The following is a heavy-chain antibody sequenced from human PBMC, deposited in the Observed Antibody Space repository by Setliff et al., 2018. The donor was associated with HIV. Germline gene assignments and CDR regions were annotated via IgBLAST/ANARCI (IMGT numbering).Heavy chain of an antibody. V-gene: IGHV4-4*02. CDR3: ARTVRREFRTNVGDHYYFYMDV. D-gene: IGHD3-3*01. CDR2: IYHSGGT. Sequence: SETLSLTCAVSGGSISTNNWWTWVRQSPGKGLEWIGDIYHSGGTYYNPSLKSRVTISVDTSKNQFSLQLSSVTAADTAVYYCARTVRREFRTNVGDHYYFYMDVWGKGTTVTVSS. CDR1: GGSISTNNW. J-gene: IGHJ6*03.